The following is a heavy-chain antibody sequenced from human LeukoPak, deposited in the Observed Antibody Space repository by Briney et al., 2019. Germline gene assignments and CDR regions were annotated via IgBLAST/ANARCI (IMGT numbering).Heavy chain of an antibody. CDR3: ARDRPTGASRVFVVQ. V-gene: IGHV3-21*06. J-gene: IGHJ4*02. D-gene: IGHD3-3*01. CDR2: MSSGSSYI. Sequence: GGTLRLSCTASGFTFSTFAMTWVRQAPGKGLEWISSMSSGSSYIYYADSVRGRFSISRDNAKNSLYLMMNNLRAEDTGIYYCARDRPTGASRVFVVQWGEGTPVTVSS. CDR1: GFTFSTFA.